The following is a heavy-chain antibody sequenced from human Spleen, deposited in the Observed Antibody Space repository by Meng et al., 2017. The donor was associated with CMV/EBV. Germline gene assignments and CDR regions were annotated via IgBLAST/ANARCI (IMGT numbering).Heavy chain of an antibody. Sequence: GESLKISCAASGFTFSSYGMHWVRQAPGKGLEWVAFIRYDGSNKDYADSVKGRFTISRDNSKNTLYLQMNSLRAEDTAVYYCANHKAFDMWGQGTMVTVSS. CDR3: ANHKAFDM. CDR1: GFTFSSYG. CDR2: IRYDGSNK. V-gene: IGHV3-30*02. J-gene: IGHJ3*02.